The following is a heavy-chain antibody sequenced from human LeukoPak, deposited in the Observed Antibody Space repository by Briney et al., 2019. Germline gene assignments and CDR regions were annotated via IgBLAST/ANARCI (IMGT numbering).Heavy chain of an antibody. CDR1: GFTFSRYL. J-gene: IGHJ4*02. V-gene: IGHV3-30*04. Sequence: GGSLRLSCAASGFTFSRYLMHWVRQAPGKGLEWVAVISYDGSNKYNADSVKGRFTISRDNSKNTLYLQMNSLRTEDTAVYYCARDYCSGGACYPTGNLDYWGQGTLVTVSS. CDR3: ARDYCSGGACYPTGNLDY. CDR2: ISYDGSNK. D-gene: IGHD2-15*01.